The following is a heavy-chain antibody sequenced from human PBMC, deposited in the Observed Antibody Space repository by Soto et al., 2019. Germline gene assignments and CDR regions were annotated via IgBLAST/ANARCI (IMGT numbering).Heavy chain of an antibody. CDR1: GFTFSDYA. J-gene: IGHJ4*02. D-gene: IGHD6-19*01. CDR3: AKGGRQWLVTSDFNY. CDR2: VSHDGRNT. V-gene: IGHV3-30*18. Sequence: VQLVESGGGVVQPGRSLRLSCAASGFTFSDYAMHWVRQAPGKGLEWVAVVSHDGRNTHYADSVKGRFTISRDSSKNKVTLEMTSLNAEDTAVYYCAKGGRQWLVTSDFNYWGQGALVTVSS.